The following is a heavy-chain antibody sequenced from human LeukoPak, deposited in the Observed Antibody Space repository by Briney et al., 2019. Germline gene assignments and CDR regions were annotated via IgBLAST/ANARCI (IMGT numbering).Heavy chain of an antibody. V-gene: IGHV4-59*01. CDR2: IYYSGNT. Sequence: SETLSLTCTVSGDSISKYSWSWIRQPPGKGLEWIGYIYYSGNTDYNPSLKSRVTISVDTSKNQFSLRLNSVTAADTAVYYCARYRNEALFAFDIWAKGQWSPSLQ. CDR3: ARYRNEALFAFDI. CDR1: GDSISKYS. J-gene: IGHJ3*02. D-gene: IGHD1-14*01.